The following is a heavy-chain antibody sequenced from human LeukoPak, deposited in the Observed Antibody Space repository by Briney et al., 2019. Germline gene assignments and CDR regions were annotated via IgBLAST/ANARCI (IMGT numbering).Heavy chain of an antibody. D-gene: IGHD6-13*01. J-gene: IGHJ4*02. CDR1: GYTFTGYY. Sequence: ASVKVSCKAPGYTFTGYYMHWVRQAPGQGLEWMGWINPNSGGTNYAQKFQGRVTMTRDTSISTAYMELSRLRSDDTAVYYCAREGDSSSSYYFDYWGQGTLVTVSS. V-gene: IGHV1-2*02. CDR2: INPNSGGT. CDR3: AREGDSSSSYYFDY.